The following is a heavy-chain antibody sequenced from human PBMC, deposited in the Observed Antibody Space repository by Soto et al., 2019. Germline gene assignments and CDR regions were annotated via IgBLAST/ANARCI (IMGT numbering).Heavy chain of an antibody. J-gene: IGHJ5*02. D-gene: IGHD5-18*01. CDR1: GGTFSSYA. CDR2: IIPIFGTA. Sequence: GASVKVSCKASGGTFSSYAISWVRQAPGHGLEWMGGIIPIFGTANYAQKFQGRVTITADESTSTAYMELSSLRSEDTAVYYCARDGYGAMVNRPGWFDPWGQGTLVTVSS. CDR3: ARDGYGAMVNRPGWFDP. V-gene: IGHV1-69*13.